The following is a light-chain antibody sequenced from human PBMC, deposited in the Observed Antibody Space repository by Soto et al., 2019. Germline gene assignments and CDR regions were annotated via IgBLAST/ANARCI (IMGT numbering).Light chain of an antibody. Sequence: DIQMTQSPSTLSASVGDRVTITCRASQSVSTWLAWYQQKPGKAPKLLIYKASSLESGVPSRFSGSGSGTEFPLTISSLQPDDFATYYCQQNNSYWTFGEGTKV. J-gene: IGKJ1*01. CDR3: QQNNSYWT. V-gene: IGKV1-5*03. CDR2: KAS. CDR1: QSVSTW.